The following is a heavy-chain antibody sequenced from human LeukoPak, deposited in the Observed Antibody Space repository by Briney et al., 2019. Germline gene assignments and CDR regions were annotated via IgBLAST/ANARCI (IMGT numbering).Heavy chain of an antibody. CDR2: INHSGST. D-gene: IGHD5-18*01. J-gene: IGHJ4*02. CDR1: GGSLSGYY. Sequence: SETLSLTCAVYGGSLSGYYWSWIRQPPGKGLEWIGEINHSGSTNYNPSLKSRVTISVDTSKNQFSLKLSSVTAADTAVYYCARGKYNRGYSYGSFDYWGQGTLVTVSS. CDR3: ARGKYNRGYSYGSFDY. V-gene: IGHV4-34*01.